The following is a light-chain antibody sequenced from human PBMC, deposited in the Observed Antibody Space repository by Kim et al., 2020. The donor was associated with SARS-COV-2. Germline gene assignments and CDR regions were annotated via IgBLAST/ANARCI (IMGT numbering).Light chain of an antibody. J-gene: IGKJ3*01. V-gene: IGKV1-5*01. CDR3: QQYHSYST. CDR1: QTISTW. Sequence: DIQMTQSPSTLSASVGDRVIITCRASQTISTWLAWYQQKPGKAPKLLIKDASSLESGVPSRFSGSGSGTEFTLTISSLQPDDFATYYCQQYHSYSTFGPGTKLDI. CDR2: DAS.